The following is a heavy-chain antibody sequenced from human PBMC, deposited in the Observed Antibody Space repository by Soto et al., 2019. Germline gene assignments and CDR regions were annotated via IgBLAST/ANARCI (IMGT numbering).Heavy chain of an antibody. CDR3: ARAGGSGWNLDY. V-gene: IGHV3-30-3*01. J-gene: IGHJ4*02. CDR1: GFTFSSYA. D-gene: IGHD6-19*01. Sequence: QVQLVESGGGGVQPGRSLGLSCAACGFTFSSYAMHWVRQAPGKGLEWVAVISYDGSHKYYADSVKGRFNISRDNSKNTLYLQMNSVRAEDTDVYYCARAGGSGWNLDYWGQGTLVTVSS. CDR2: ISYDGSHK.